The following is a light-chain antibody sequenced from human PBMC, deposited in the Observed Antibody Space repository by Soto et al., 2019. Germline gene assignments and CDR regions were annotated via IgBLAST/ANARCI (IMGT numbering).Light chain of an antibody. CDR3: SSYTNTMSYV. CDR2: DVY. J-gene: IGLJ1*01. V-gene: IGLV2-14*03. Sequence: QSVLTQPASVSGSPGQSITISCTGTSSDVGAYDYVSWYQQHPGKAPKLMIYDVYARPSGVSHRFSGSKSGNTASLTISGLQSDDEADYSCSSYTNTMSYVFGTGTKVTVL. CDR1: SSDVGAYDY.